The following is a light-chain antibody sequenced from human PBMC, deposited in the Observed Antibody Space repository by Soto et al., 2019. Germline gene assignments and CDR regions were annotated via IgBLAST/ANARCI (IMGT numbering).Light chain of an antibody. V-gene: IGLV2-14*01. J-gene: IGLJ1*01. CDR1: SSDVGAYNY. Sequence: QSALTQPASVSGSPGQSITISCSATSSDVGAYNYVSWYQQHPGKAPQLMIYEVSNRPSGVSSRFSGSKSGNTASLTISGLQAEDEADYFRGSYTGNIYVFGNGTKLTVL. CDR2: EVS. CDR3: GSYTGNIYV.